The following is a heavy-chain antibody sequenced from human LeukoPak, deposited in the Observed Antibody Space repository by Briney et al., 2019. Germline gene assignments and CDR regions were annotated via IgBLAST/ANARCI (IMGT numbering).Heavy chain of an antibody. CDR3: ARLRYYDSSGLDVGFDP. CDR1: GYTFTGYY. D-gene: IGHD3-22*01. V-gene: IGHV1-2*02. J-gene: IGHJ5*02. Sequence: GASVKVSCKASGYTFTGYYMHWVRQAPGQGLEWMGWINPNSGGTNYAQKFQGRVTMTRDTSISTAYMELSRLRSDDTAVYYCARLRYYDSSGLDVGFDPWGQGTLVTVSS. CDR2: INPNSGGT.